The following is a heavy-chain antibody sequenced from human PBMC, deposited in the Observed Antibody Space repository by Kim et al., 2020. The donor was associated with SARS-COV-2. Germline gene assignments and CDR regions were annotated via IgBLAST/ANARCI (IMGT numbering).Heavy chain of an antibody. J-gene: IGHJ4*02. D-gene: IGHD3-3*01. Sequence: VRGRFTISRDNAKSSLYLQMSGLRAEDTAVYYCARVVTIFGVVIPPAFDYWGQGTLVTVSS. V-gene: IGHV3-11*01. CDR3: ARVVTIFGVVIPPAFDY.